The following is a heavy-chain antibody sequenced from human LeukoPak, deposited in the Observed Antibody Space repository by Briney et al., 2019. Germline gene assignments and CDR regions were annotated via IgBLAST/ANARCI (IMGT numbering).Heavy chain of an antibody. D-gene: IGHD2-15*01. CDR3: ALCSGGSCYSAEYFQH. V-gene: IGHV1-69*13. CDR2: IIPIFGTA. Sequence: SVKVSCKASGGTFSSYAISWVRQAPGQGLEWMGGIIPIFGTANYAQKFQGRVMITADESTSTAYMELSSLRSEDTAVYYCALCSGGSCYSAEYFQHWGQGTLVTVSS. CDR1: GGTFSSYA. J-gene: IGHJ1*01.